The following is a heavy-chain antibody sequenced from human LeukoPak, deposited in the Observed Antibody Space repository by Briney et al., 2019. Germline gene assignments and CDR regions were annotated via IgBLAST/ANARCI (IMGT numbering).Heavy chain of an antibody. V-gene: IGHV3-23*01. CDR3: AKHYGSGTYYNYFDF. CDR2: ISDSGGRT. CDR1: GFTFSGYA. J-gene: IGHJ4*02. D-gene: IGHD3-10*01. Sequence: GGSPRLSCAASGFTFSGYALSWVRQAPGKGLEWVSAISDSGGRTYYADSVKGRFTISRDNSKNTLFLQMSSLRAEDTAAYYCAKHYGSGTYYNYFDFWGQGTLVSVSS.